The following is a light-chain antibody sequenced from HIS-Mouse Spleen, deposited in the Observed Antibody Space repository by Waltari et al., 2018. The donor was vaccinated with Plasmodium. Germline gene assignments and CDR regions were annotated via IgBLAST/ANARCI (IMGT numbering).Light chain of an antibody. CDR3: CSYAGSCTLV. CDR2: EVS. CDR1: SSAVGGYNY. J-gene: IGLJ1*01. V-gene: IGLV2-11*01. Sequence: QSALTQPPSVSGSPGQSLTISCTGTSSAVGGYNYVSWYQQHPGKAPKLMIYEVSKRPSGVPNRFSGSKSGNTASLTISGLQAEDEADYYCCSYAGSCTLVFGTGTKVTVL.